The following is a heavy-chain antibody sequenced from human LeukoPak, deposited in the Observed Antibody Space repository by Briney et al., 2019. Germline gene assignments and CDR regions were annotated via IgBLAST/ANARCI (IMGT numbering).Heavy chain of an antibody. Sequence: PSGTLSLTCTVSGGSISSYYWSWIRQPAGKGLEWTGRIYTSGSTNYNPSLKSRVTVSVDTSKNQFSLKLSSVTAADTAVYYCARTRTGYCSSTSCYTTNFDYWGQGTLVTVSS. CDR1: GGSISSYY. CDR2: IYTSGST. D-gene: IGHD2-2*02. J-gene: IGHJ4*02. CDR3: ARTRTGYCSSTSCYTTNFDY. V-gene: IGHV4-4*07.